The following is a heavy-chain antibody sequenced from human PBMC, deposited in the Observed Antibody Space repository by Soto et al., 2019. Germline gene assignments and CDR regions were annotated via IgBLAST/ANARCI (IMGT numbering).Heavy chain of an antibody. J-gene: IGHJ4*02. V-gene: IGHV1-18*01. D-gene: IGHD2-15*01. CDR2: ISAYNGNT. Sequence: ASVKVSCKASGYTFTSYGISWVRQAPGQGLEWMGWISAYNGNTNYAQKLQGRVTMTTDTSTSTAYMELRSLRSDDTAVYYCARGYCSGGSCLRSDFDYWGQGTLVTVSS. CDR1: GYTFTSYG. CDR3: ARGYCSGGSCLRSDFDY.